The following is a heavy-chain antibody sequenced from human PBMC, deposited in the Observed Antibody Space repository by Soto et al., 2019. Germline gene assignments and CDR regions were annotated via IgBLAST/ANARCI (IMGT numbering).Heavy chain of an antibody. D-gene: IGHD6-13*01. V-gene: IGHV2-5*01. CDR2: IFWNDDE. Sequence: PSLVNPTQTLTLTCTFSGFSLSTSEVGVGWIRQPPGKALEWLALIFWNDDERYNPSLKSRLTITKDISKNQVVLTMTNMDPVDTATYYCAHSRVFDWFDPWGQGTLVTVSS. CDR1: GFSLSTSEVG. J-gene: IGHJ5*02. CDR3: AHSRVFDWFDP.